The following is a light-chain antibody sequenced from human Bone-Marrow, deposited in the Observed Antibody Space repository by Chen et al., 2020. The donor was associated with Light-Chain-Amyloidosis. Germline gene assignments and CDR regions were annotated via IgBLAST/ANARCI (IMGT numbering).Light chain of an antibody. CDR2: RDT. J-gene: IGLJ2*01. CDR3: QSADSSGTYEVI. Sequence: SYELTQPPSVSVSPGPTASITCSGDDLPTKYAYWYQQKPGQAPGLVIHRDTERPAGISERFSGSSSGTTATLTISGVQAEDEADYHCQSADSSGTYEVIFGGGTKLTVL. CDR1: DLPTKY. V-gene: IGLV3-25*03.